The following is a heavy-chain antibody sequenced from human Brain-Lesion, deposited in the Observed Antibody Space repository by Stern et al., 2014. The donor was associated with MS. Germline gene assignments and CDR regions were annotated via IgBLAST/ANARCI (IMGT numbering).Heavy chain of an antibody. CDR2: IYSSGST. J-gene: IGHJ4*02. D-gene: IGHD5-18*01. V-gene: IGHV4-61*02. CDR3: ARETGGYTYGDTDFFDY. Sequence: MQLVESGPGLVKPSQTLSLTCIVSGDSISSGSFYWNWIRQPAGKGLEWIGRIYSSGSTNYNPYLKSRVTISRDTSKNQFSLKVISMTAADTAVYYCARETGGYTYGDTDFFDYWGQGALVTVSS. CDR1: GDSISSGSFY.